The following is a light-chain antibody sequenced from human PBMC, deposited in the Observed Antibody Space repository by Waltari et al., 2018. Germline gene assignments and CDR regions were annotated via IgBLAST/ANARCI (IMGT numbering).Light chain of an antibody. CDR3: QHSFGTPRT. J-gene: IGKJ1*01. CDR2: DAS. Sequence: DIHMTQSPPSLPASAGDRITHSCRASQSIRSFLHWYQQRSGKAPKLLIYDASSLQSGVPSRFSGSGSGTDFSLTVTSLQPEDFATFCCQHSFGTPRTFGQGTKVVIK. CDR1: QSIRSF. V-gene: IGKV1-39*01.